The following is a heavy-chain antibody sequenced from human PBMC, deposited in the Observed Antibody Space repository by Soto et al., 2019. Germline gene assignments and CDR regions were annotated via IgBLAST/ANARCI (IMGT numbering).Heavy chain of an antibody. CDR3: ARDPSSGWTNFDY. CDR2: ISSSSGPI. J-gene: IGHJ4*02. V-gene: IGHV3-48*02. Sequence: GGSLRLSCAASGFTFSSYSMNWVRQAPGKGLEWGSYISSSSGPIYYADSVKGRFTISRDNAKNSLYLQMNSLRDEDTAVYYCARDPSSGWTNFDYWGQGTLVTVSS. D-gene: IGHD6-19*01. CDR1: GFTFSSYS.